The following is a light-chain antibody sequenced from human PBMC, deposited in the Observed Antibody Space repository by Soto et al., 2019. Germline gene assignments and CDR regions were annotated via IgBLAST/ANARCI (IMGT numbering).Light chain of an antibody. J-gene: IGKJ1*01. CDR3: QQYNSYPWT. V-gene: IGKV3D-15*01. Sequence: EIVMTQSPATLSVSPGDGATLSCRASQSVDSNLAWYQQKPGQTPRLLMYGASTRPTGIPARFSGSGSGTEFTLTISSLQPDDFATYYCQQYNSYPWTFGQGTKVDIK. CDR1: QSVDSN. CDR2: GAS.